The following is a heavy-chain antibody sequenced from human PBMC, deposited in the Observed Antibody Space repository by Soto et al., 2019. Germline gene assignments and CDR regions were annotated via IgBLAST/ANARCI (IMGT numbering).Heavy chain of an antibody. J-gene: IGHJ3*02. Sequence: EVQLVESGGGLVQPGRSLRLSCAASGFTFDDYAMHWVRQAPGKGLEWVSGISWNSGSIGYADSVKGRFTISRDNAKNSLYLQMNSLRAEDTALYYCAKDIGWELQHDAFDIWGQGPMVTVSS. V-gene: IGHV3-9*01. CDR3: AKDIGWELQHDAFDI. CDR2: ISWNSGSI. D-gene: IGHD1-26*01. CDR1: GFTFDDYA.